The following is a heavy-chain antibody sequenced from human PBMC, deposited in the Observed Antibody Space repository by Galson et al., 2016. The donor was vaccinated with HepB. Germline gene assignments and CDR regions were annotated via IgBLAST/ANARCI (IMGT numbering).Heavy chain of an antibody. Sequence: SLRLSCAASGFTFSSFTMHWVRQAPGKGLEWVAVISYDGSNKYYADSVKGRFTISRDISKNTLYLQMNSLRAEDTAVYYCARGAHRLAYVDYWGQGTLVTVSS. V-gene: IGHV3-30-3*01. CDR3: ARGAHRLAYVDY. D-gene: IGHD6-25*01. J-gene: IGHJ4*02. CDR1: GFTFSSFT. CDR2: ISYDGSNK.